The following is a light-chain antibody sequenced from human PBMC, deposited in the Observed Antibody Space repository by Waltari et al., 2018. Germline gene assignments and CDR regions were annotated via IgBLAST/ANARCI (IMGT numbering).Light chain of an antibody. J-gene: IGLJ3*02. CDR1: SSDVGNYNL. V-gene: IGLV2-23*01. CDR2: DDN. CDR3: CSYAGSYTWV. Sequence: QSALPPPAAVSGSPGPSITISCTGTSSDVGNYNLDSWYQQYPGKAPKVMIYDDNRRPSGVSDRFSGSKSGNTASLTISGVQAEDEADYYCCSYAGSYTWVFGGGTKLTVL.